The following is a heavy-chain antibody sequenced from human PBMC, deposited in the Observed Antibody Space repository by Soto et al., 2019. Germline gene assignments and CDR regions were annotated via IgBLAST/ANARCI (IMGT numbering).Heavy chain of an antibody. D-gene: IGHD3-22*01. J-gene: IGHJ4*02. Sequence: SETLSLTCTVSGASISSGDYFWSWVRQHPGKGLEWVGYIRYTGNTYYNPSLEGRVTISVDTSKNQFSLRLNSVTAADTAVYYYDSSGYYLNHFDYWGQGTLVTVSS. CDR1: GASISSGDYF. V-gene: IGHV4-31*03. CDR2: IRYTGNT. CDR3: DSSGYYLNHFDY.